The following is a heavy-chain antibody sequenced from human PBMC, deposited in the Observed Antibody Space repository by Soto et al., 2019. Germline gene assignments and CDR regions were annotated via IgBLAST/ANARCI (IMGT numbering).Heavy chain of an antibody. CDR3: ARDLTYYEFWGGPEDAFDI. J-gene: IGHJ3*02. CDR2: ISSSSSYI. Sequence: EVQLVESGGGLVKAGGSLRLSCAAYGFTFSIYSMNWVRQAPGKGLEWVSSISSSSSYIYYADSVKGRFTISRDNAKNSLYLQINSLRAEDTAVYYCARDLTYYEFWGGPEDAFDIWGQGTMVTVSS. CDR1: GFTFSIYS. D-gene: IGHD3-3*01. V-gene: IGHV3-21*01.